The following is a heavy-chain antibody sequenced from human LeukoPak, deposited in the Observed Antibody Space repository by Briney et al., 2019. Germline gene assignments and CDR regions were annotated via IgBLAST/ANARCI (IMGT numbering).Heavy chain of an antibody. V-gene: IGHV4-4*02. Sequence: PSGTLSLTCAVSGGSISSSNWWSWVRQPPGKGLEWIGEIYHSGSTNYNPSPKSRVTISVDTSMNQSSLNLSSMTATDTAVYYCARDEAGYSLDYWGQGTLVTVSS. CDR2: IYHSGST. CDR1: GGSISSSNW. J-gene: IGHJ4*02. CDR3: ARDEAGYSLDY.